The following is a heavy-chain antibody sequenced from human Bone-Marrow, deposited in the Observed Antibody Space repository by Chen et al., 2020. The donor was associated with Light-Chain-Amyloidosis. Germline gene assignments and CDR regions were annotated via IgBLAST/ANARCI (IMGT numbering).Heavy chain of an antibody. CDR2: LYFSGST. J-gene: IGHJ6*02. CDR3: VRHTSRGWPYHYGLDV. D-gene: IGHD6-19*01. V-gene: IGHV4-39*01. CDR1: GDSISSSSGCY. Sequence: QLQLQESGPGLVRPSETLSLPCTVSGDSISSSSGCYWGWVRQPPGRGLEWIGSLYFSGSTNYNPSLESRVTISVDTSKNQFSLKLTSVTAADTALYYCVRHTSRGWPYHYGLDVWGQGTTVTVSS.